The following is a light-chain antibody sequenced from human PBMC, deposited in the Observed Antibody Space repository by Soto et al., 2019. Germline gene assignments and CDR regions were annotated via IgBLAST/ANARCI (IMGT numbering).Light chain of an antibody. Sequence: EIVLTQSPGTLPLSPGERATLSCRASQSLSSGQLVWYQQKPGQAPRLLIYGGSSSATGIPSRFSGRVAGTDFTLTISSREPEDVAVYFCQQYGRSPRTFGQGTKLEIK. V-gene: IGKV3-20*01. CDR3: QQYGRSPRT. CDR2: GGS. CDR1: QSLSSGQ. J-gene: IGKJ2*01.